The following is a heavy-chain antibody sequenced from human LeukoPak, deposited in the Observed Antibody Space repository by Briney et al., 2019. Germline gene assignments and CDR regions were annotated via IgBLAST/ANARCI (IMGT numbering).Heavy chain of an antibody. CDR2: IYTSGST. J-gene: IGHJ5*02. CDR3: ARAAGWRTVTPGFVNWFDP. Sequence: SETLSLTCTVSGGSISSYYWSWIRQPAGKGLEWIGHIYTSGSTNYNPSLKSRVTMSVDTSKNQFSLKLSSVTAADTAVYYCARAAGWRTVTPGFVNWFDPWGQGTLVTVSS. D-gene: IGHD4-17*01. V-gene: IGHV4-4*07. CDR1: GGSISSYY.